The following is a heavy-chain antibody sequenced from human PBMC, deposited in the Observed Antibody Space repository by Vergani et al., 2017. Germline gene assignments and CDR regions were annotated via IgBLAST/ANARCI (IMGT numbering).Heavy chain of an antibody. D-gene: IGHD1-26*01. CDR1: GFTVSSNY. CDR2: IYSGGST. J-gene: IGHJ4*02. V-gene: IGHV3-66*01. Sequence: VQLVESGGGVVQPGRSLRLSCAASGFTVSSNYMSWVRKAPGKGLEWVSVIYSGGSTYYADSVKGRFTISRDNAKNSMYLQMNSLRAEDTAVYYCARDLVGAANFDYWGQGTLVTVSS. CDR3: ARDLVGAANFDY.